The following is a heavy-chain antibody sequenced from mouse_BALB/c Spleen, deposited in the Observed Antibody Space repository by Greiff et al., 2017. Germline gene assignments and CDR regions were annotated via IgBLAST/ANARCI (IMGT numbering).Heavy chain of an antibody. CDR3: ARLDGNYPFDY. J-gene: IGHJ2*01. D-gene: IGHD2-1*01. CDR1: GYTFTSYW. CDR2: INPSTGYT. Sequence: QVHVKQSGAELAKPGASVKMSCKASGYTFTSYWMHWVKQRPGQGLEWIGYINPSTGYTEYNQKFKDKATLTADKSSSTAYMQLSSLTSEDSAVYYCARLDGNYPFDYWGQGTTLTVSS. V-gene: IGHV1-7*01.